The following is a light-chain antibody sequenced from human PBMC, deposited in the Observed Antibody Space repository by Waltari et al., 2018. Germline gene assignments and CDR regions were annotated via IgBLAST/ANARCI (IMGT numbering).Light chain of an antibody. CDR3: QNYERLPAT. Sequence: EIVLTQSPGTLSLSPGERATLSCRASQSIGIYLAWYQQKSGQAPRLLIYPASSRATGIPDRFSGSGSGTDFSLTISRLEPEDFAVYYCQNYERLPATFGQGTKVEIK. CDR1: QSIGIY. V-gene: IGKV3-20*01. J-gene: IGKJ1*01. CDR2: PAS.